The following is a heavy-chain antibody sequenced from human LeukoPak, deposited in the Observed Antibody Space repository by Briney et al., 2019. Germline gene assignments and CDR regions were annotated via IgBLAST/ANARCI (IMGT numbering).Heavy chain of an antibody. CDR2: IYYSGST. V-gene: IGHV4-39*07. Sequence: SETLSLTCTVSGASISSSSYYWGWIRQPPGKGLEWIGSIYYSGSTYYNPSPKSRVTISVDTSKNQFSLKLSSVTAADTAVYYCARAYYYYYMDVWGKGTTVTVSS. CDR3: ARAYYYYYMDV. J-gene: IGHJ6*03. CDR1: GASISSSSYY.